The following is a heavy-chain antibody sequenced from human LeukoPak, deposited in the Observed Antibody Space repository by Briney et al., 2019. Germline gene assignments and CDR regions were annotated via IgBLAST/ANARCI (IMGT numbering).Heavy chain of an antibody. V-gene: IGHV3-33*01. CDR2: IWYDGSNK. CDR3: ARGGYDILTGSLYYFDY. Sequence: GRSLRLSCAASGLTFSSYGMHWVRQAPGKGLEWVAVIWYDGSNKYYADSVKGRFTISRDNSKNTLYLQMNSLRAEDTAVYYCARGGYDILTGSLYYFDYWGQATLVTVSS. D-gene: IGHD3-9*01. J-gene: IGHJ4*02. CDR1: GLTFSSYG.